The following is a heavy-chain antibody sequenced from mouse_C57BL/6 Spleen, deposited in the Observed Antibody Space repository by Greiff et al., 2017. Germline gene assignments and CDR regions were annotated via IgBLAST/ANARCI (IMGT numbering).Heavy chain of an antibody. CDR1: GYTFTDHT. D-gene: IGHD1-1*01. CDR2: IYPRDGST. Sequence: QVQLQQSDAELVKPGASVKISCKASGYTFTDHTIHWMKQRPEQGLEWIGYIYPRDGSTKYNEKFKGKATLTADKSSSTAYMQLNSLTSEDSAVYFCAREDYYGSSASWFAYWGQGTLVTVSA. J-gene: IGHJ3*01. V-gene: IGHV1-78*01. CDR3: AREDYYGSSASWFAY.